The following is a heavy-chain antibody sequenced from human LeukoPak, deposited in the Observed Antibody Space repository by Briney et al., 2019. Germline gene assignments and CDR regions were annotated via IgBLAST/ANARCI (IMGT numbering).Heavy chain of an antibody. V-gene: IGHV4-39*07. CDR1: GGSISSSSYY. D-gene: IGHD2-2*01. CDR2: IYYSGST. J-gene: IGHJ4*02. CDR3: ARYLVVPAAIVGYYFDY. Sequence: SETLSLTCTVSGGSISSSSYYWGWIRQPPGKGLEWIGRIYYSGSTYYNPSLKSRVTRSVDTSKNQFSLKLSSVTAADTAVYYCARYLVVPAAIVGYYFDYWGQGTLVTVSS.